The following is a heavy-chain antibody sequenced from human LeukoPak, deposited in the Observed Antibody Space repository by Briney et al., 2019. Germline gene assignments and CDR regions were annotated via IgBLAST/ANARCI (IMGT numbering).Heavy chain of an antibody. J-gene: IGHJ6*02. CDR2: ISAYNGNT. CDR3: ARGSDKLLDDWATYGMDV. D-gene: IGHD2-15*01. Sequence: ASVKVSCKASGYTSTSYGISWVRQAPGQGLEWMGWISAYNGNTNYAQKLQGRVTMTTDTSTSTAYMELRSLRSDDTAVYYCARGSDKLLDDWATYGMDVWGQGTTVTVSS. V-gene: IGHV1-18*01. CDR1: GYTSTSYG.